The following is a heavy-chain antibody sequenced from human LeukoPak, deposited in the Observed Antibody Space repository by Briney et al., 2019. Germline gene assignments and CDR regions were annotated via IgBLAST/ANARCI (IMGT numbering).Heavy chain of an antibody. CDR1: GFTFSSYW. CDR3: ARFIAAPYYFDY. J-gene: IGHJ4*02. CDR2: ISSSRSYI. Sequence: GGSLRLSCAASGFTFSSYWMHWVRQAPGKGLEWVSFISSSRSYIYYADSVKGRFTISRDNAKNSLYLQMNSLRAEDTAVYYCARFIAAPYYFDYWGRGTLVTVSS. V-gene: IGHV3-21*01. D-gene: IGHD6-13*01.